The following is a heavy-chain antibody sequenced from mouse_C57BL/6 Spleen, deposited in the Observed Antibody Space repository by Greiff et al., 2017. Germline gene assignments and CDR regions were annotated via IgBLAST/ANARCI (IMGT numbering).Heavy chain of an antibody. V-gene: IGHV1-52*01. CDR2: IDPSDSET. D-gene: IGHD1-1*01. CDR3: GRETTGSTGYFDY. Sequence: QVQLKQPGAELVRPGSSVKLSCKASGYTFTSYWMHWVKQRPIQGLEWIGNIDPSDSETHYNQKFKDKATLTVDKSSSTAYMQLSSLTSEDSAVYYCGRETTGSTGYFDYWGQGTTLTVSS. CDR1: GYTFTSYW. J-gene: IGHJ2*01.